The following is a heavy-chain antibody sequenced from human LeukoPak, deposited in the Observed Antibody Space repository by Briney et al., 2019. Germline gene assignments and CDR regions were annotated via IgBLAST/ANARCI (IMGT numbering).Heavy chain of an antibody. D-gene: IGHD2-21*02. V-gene: IGHV1-2*02. CDR2: ISTHSGGT. J-gene: IGHJ4*02. Sequence: ASVKVSCKASGYTFTGYYMHWVRQAPGQGLEWMGWISTHSGGTNYAQNFQGRVTMTTDTSTSTAYMELRSLRSDDMAVYYCARGLTFCGGDCYTNFDLWGQGTLVTVSS. CDR3: ARGLTFCGGDCYTNFDL. CDR1: GYTFTGYY.